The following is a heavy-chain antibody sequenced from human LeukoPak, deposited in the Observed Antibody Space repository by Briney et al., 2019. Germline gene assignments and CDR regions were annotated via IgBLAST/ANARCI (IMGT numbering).Heavy chain of an antibody. V-gene: IGHV4-59*01. CDR1: GGSISGSH. D-gene: IGHD7-27*01. CDR3: ARFSFDGDLFDY. CDR2: IHYTGST. Sequence: SETLSLTCLVSGGSISGSHWSWIRQPPGKGLEWIGYIHYTGSTDYNPSLRSRVTISVDTSKNQFSLKLSSVTAADTAVYYCARFSFDGDLFDYWGQGTLVTVSS. J-gene: IGHJ4*02.